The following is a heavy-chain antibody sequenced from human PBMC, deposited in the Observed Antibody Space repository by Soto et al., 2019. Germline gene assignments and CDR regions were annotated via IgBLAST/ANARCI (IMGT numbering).Heavy chain of an antibody. CDR1: GYTFTSYG. CDR2: ISAHNGDT. CDR3: ARDWSRYYDSSGLMWFY. Sequence: ASVKVSCKASGYTFTSYGISWVRQAPGQGLEWVGWISAHNGDTRYAQNLQGRITMTTDTFTNTACMERTILTSDDTAVYYCARDWSRYYDSSGLMWFYWGQGTLVTVSS. J-gene: IGHJ4*02. V-gene: IGHV1-18*01. D-gene: IGHD3-22*01.